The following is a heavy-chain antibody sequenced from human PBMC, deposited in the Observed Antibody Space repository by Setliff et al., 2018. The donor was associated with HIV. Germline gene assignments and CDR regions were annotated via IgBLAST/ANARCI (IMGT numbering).Heavy chain of an antibody. V-gene: IGHV4-59*11. CDR1: GGSISSHY. CDR2: IYYSGST. CDR3: ARGWQLELPGTYYYYMDV. D-gene: IGHD1-7*01. J-gene: IGHJ6*03. Sequence: PSETLSLTCSVSGGSISSHYWSWIRQPLGKGLAWIGNIYYSGSTKCNPSLKSRVTMSVETSKNQFSLNLSSVTAADTAVYYCARGWQLELPGTYYYYMDVWGKGTTVTVSS.